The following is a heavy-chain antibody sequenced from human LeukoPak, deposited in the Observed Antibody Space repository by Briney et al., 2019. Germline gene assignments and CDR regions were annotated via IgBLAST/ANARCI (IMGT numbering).Heavy chain of an antibody. Sequence: SETLSLTCTVSGGSISSYYWSWIRQPPGKGLEWIGYIYYSGSTNYNPSLKSRVTISVDTSKNQFSLKLSSVTAADTAVYYCARDDPDLRRYFDLWGRGTLVTVSS. CDR1: GGSISSYY. V-gene: IGHV4-59*01. CDR2: IYYSGST. CDR3: ARDDPDLRRYFDL. J-gene: IGHJ2*01.